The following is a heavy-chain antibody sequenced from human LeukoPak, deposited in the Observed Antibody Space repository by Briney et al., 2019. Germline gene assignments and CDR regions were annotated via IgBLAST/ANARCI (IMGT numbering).Heavy chain of an antibody. CDR3: ARGAPIFYYFES. V-gene: IGHV5-51*01. J-gene: IGHJ4*02. Sequence: NHGDSLKISCKTSGYIFTDYWIGWVRQLPGKGLELMGIIYPDDSDTRYSPSFQGQVTISADKSTSTAYLQWSSLKASDTAMYYCARGAPIFYYFESWGQGTLVSVSA. CDR2: IYPDDSDT. CDR1: GYIFTDYW.